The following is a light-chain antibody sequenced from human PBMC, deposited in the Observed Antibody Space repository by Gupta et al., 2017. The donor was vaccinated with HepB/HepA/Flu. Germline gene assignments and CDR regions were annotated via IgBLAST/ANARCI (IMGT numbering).Light chain of an antibody. CDR3: CADAGSYNWV. V-gene: IGLV2-11*01. Sequence: QSALTQPRSVSGSPGQSVTISCTGTSSDVGGYNYVSWYPQHPGKAPKLMIYDVSKRPAGVPARFSGSKSGNTASLTISVRQAEEEADYYGCADAGSYNWVFGGGTKLTVL. J-gene: IGLJ3*02. CDR2: DVS. CDR1: SSDVGGYNY.